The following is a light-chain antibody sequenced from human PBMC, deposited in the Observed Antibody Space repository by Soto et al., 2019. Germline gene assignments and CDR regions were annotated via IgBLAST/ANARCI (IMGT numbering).Light chain of an antibody. CDR2: DAS. J-gene: IGKJ5*01. CDR1: QIISSR. CDR3: QHYNNYLIT. V-gene: IGKV1-5*01. Sequence: DIQMSQSPSTLSASVGDRVIITCRASQIISSRLAWYQQKPGKAPKLLIFDASSLEGGVPSRFSGSGSETEFTLTISSLQPDDFATYYCQHYNNYLITFGQGTRLEI.